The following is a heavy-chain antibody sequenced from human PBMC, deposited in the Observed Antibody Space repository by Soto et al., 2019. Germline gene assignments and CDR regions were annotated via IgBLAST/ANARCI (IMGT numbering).Heavy chain of an antibody. CDR3: ARYLEYGVRLAVGAFDI. Sequence: SETLSLTCTVSGGSISSGGYYWSWIRQHPGKGLGWIGYIYYSGSTYYNPSLKSRVTISVDTSKNQFSLKLSSVTAADTAVYYCARYLEYGVRLAVGAFDIWGQGTMVTVSS. V-gene: IGHV4-31*03. CDR1: GGSISSGGYY. CDR2: IYYSGST. D-gene: IGHD4-17*01. J-gene: IGHJ3*02.